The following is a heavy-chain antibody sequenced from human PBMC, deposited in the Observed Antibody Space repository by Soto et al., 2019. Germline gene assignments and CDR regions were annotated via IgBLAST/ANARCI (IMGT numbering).Heavy chain of an antibody. Sequence: ASVKVSCKASGYTFTGYYMHWVRQAPGQGLEWMGWINPNSGGTNYAQKFQGWVTMTRDTSISTAYMELSRLRSDDTAVYYCARGFDIAAAGTGFDYWGQGTLVTVPS. CDR1: GYTFTGYY. D-gene: IGHD6-13*01. CDR2: INPNSGGT. J-gene: IGHJ4*02. CDR3: ARGFDIAAAGTGFDY. V-gene: IGHV1-2*04.